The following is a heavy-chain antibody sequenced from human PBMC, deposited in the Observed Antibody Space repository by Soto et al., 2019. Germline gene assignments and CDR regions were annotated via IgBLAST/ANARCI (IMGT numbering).Heavy chain of an antibody. CDR2: IYHSGSA. CDR3: ARHNYGSGSTYFDY. CDR1: GQNIKTNYW. D-gene: IGHD3-10*01. J-gene: IGHJ4*02. V-gene: IGHV4-4*02. Sequence: PSETLSLTCLVSGQNIKTNYWWAWVRQSPGKGLEWIGEIYHSGSAIYTPSLKSRVTISVDTSKNQFSLKLNSMTAADTAVYYCARHNYGSGSTYFDYWGQGTLVTVSS.